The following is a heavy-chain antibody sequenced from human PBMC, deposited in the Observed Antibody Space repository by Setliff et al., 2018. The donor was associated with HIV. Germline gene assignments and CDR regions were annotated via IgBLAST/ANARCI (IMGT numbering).Heavy chain of an antibody. CDR2: IYYSGST. J-gene: IGHJ4*02. D-gene: IGHD3-10*01. Sequence: TSETLSLTCTVSGGPISSYYWSWIRQPPGKGLEWIGYIYYSGSTNYNPSLKSRVTISVDTSKNQFSLKLSSVTAADTAVYYCARGGSYYAPLVYWGQGTLVTVSS. CDR1: GGPISSYY. V-gene: IGHV4-59*01. CDR3: ARGGSYYAPLVY.